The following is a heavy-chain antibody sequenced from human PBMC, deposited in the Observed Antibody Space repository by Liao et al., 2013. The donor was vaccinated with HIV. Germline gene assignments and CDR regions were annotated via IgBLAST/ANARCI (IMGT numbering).Heavy chain of an antibody. CDR3: ARDRSHYYGSSGYPDY. CDR1: GGSISSSSYY. V-gene: IGHV4-39*07. J-gene: IGHJ4*02. Sequence: QLRLQESGPGLVKPSETLSLTCTVSGGSISSSSYYWGWTRQPPGKGLEWIGSIFYSGSTYYNPSLKSRVTISVDASKNQFSLKLSSVTAADTAVYYCARDRSHYYGSSGYPDYWGQGTVVTVSS. CDR2: IFYSGST. D-gene: IGHD3-22*01.